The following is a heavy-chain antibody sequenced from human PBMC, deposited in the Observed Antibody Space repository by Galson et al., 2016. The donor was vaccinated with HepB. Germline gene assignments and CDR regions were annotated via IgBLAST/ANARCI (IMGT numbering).Heavy chain of an antibody. CDR2: ISHDGSNK. Sequence: SLRLSCAASGFTFSTYGMHWVRQAPGKGLEWVAVISHDGSNKYYTDTVKGRFTISRDNSKNTLFLQMNSLRAEDTAVYYCAKGGYFDWFDYWGQGTTVTVSS. J-gene: IGHJ4*03. V-gene: IGHV3-30*18. D-gene: IGHD3-9*01. CDR3: AKGGYFDWFDY. CDR1: GFTFSTYG.